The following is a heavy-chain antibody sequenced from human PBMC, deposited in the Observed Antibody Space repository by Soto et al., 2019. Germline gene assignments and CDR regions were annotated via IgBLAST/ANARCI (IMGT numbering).Heavy chain of an antibody. CDR3: ARGVTFHGSGSPIDY. J-gene: IGHJ4*02. Sequence: QLVESGGGLVKPGGSLRLSCAASGFTFSDYYMSWIRQTPGKGLEWVSYISGSGNIIYYVDSVKGRFTISRDNAKNSLYLQMNTLRAEDTAVYYCARGVTFHGSGSPIDYWGQGTLVTGSS. V-gene: IGHV3-11*01. CDR2: ISGSGNII. D-gene: IGHD3-10*01. CDR1: GFTFSDYY.